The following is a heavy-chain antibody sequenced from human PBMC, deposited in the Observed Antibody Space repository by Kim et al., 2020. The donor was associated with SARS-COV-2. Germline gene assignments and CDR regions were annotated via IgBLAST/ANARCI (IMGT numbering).Heavy chain of an antibody. Sequence: SETLSLTCTVSGGSIISYYWSWIRQPAGKGLEWIGRSYTSGRTDYNPSLKSRVTMSVDTSKNQFSLKLSSVTAADTAVYYCAGREGGSNYFDSWGQGTLVTVSS. CDR2: SYTSGRT. D-gene: IGHD1-26*01. CDR1: GGSIISYY. J-gene: IGHJ4*02. CDR3: AGREGGSNYFDS. V-gene: IGHV4-4*07.